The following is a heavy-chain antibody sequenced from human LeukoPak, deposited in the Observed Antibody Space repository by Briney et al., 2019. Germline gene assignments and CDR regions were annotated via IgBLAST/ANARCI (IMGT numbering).Heavy chain of an antibody. Sequence: GPLRLSCAVSGITLSNYGMSWVRQAPGKGLEWVAGISGSGGRTDYADSVKGRFTISRDNSKNTLYLQMNSLRAEDTAVYFCAKRGVVIRVILVGFHKEAYYFDSWGQGALVTVSS. CDR2: ISGSGGRT. CDR1: GITLSNYG. J-gene: IGHJ4*02. V-gene: IGHV3-23*01. CDR3: AKRGVVIRVILVGFHKEAYYFDS. D-gene: IGHD3-22*01.